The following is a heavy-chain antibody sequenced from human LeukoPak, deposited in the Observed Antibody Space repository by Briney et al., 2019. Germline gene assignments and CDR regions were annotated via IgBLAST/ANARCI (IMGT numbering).Heavy chain of an antibody. V-gene: IGHV1-24*01. CDR2: FDPEDGET. CDR1: GGTFSSYA. D-gene: IGHD3-3*01. J-gene: IGHJ4*02. CDR3: ATDFWSGYHMGPLGY. Sequence: ASVKVSCKASGGTFSSYAISWVRQAPGQGLEWMGGFDPEDGETIYAQKFQGRVTMTEDTSTDTAYMELSSLRSEDTAVYYCATDFWSGYHMGPLGYWGQGTLVTVSS.